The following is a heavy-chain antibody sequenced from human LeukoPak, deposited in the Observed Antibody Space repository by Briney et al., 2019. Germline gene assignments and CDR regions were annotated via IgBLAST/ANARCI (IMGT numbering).Heavy chain of an antibody. CDR1: GFTFSNYG. CDR3: AKDLGRWLRFSHFDY. J-gene: IGHJ4*02. D-gene: IGHD5-12*01. CDR2: ISYDGSNK. V-gene: IGHV3-30*18. Sequence: GRSLRLSCAASGFTFSNYGMHWVRQAPGKGLEWVAVISYDGSNKYYADSVKGRFTISRDNSKNTLYLQMNSLRAEDTAVYYCAKDLGRWLRFSHFDYWGQGTLVTVSS.